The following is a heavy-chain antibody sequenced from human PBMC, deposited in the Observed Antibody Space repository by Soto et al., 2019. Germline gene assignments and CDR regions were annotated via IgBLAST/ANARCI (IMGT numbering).Heavy chain of an antibody. J-gene: IGHJ4*02. CDR3: AKARAQYYDFWSGYPVDY. CDR1: GFTFSNYG. Sequence: GGSLRLSCAASGFTFSNYGMHWIRQAPGKGLEWVAVIYYDGINKYYADSVKGRFTISRDNSKNTLYLQMNSLRAEDTAVYYCAKARAQYYDFWSGYPVDYWGQGTLVTVSS. CDR2: IYYDGINK. D-gene: IGHD3-3*01. V-gene: IGHV3-30*18.